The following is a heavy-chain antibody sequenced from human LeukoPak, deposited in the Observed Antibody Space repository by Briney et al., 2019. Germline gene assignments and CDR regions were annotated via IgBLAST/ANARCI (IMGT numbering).Heavy chain of an antibody. CDR3: ASTSWWLVRGRLPVAFDI. Sequence: PSETLSLTCTVSGGSISSYYWSWIRQPPGKGLEWIGYIYYSGSTNYNPSLKSRVTISVDTSKNQFSLKLSSVTAADTAVYYCASTSWWLVRGRLPVAFDIWGQGTMVTVSS. CDR2: IYYSGST. J-gene: IGHJ3*02. D-gene: IGHD6-19*01. V-gene: IGHV4-59*01. CDR1: GGSISSYY.